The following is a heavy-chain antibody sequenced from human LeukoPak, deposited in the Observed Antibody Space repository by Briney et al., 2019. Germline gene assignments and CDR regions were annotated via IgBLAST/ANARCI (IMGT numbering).Heavy chain of an antibody. J-gene: IGHJ4*02. D-gene: IGHD3-16*01. CDR3: ARSGKRLGTDFDY. Sequence: PGGSLRLSCAASGFSLINHAMDWVRQAPGKGLEWVSSISETSTYIYYAGSVKGRFTISRDNAKNSLYLQMNSLRAEDTAVYYCARSGKRLGTDFDYWGQGTLVTVSS. CDR1: GFSLINHA. V-gene: IGHV3-21*01. CDR2: ISETSTYI.